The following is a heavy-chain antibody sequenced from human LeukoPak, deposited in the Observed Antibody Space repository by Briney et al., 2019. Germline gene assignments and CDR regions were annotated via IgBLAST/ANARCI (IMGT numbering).Heavy chain of an antibody. V-gene: IGHV4-34*01. CDR3: ARVGYWQQLVDY. D-gene: IGHD6-13*01. J-gene: IGHJ4*02. Sequence: KTSETLSLTCAVYGGSFSGYYWSWIRQPPGKGLEWIGEINHSGSTNYNPSLKSRVTISVDTSKNQFSLKPSSVTAADTAVYYCARVGYWQQLVDYWGQGTLVTVSS. CDR2: INHSGST. CDR1: GGSFSGYY.